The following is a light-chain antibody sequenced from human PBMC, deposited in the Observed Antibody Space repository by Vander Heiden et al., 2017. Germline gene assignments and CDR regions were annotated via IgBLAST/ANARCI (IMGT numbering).Light chain of an antibody. V-gene: IGKV4-1*01. Sequence: DIVMTQSPDSLAVSLGERRTIHCESSQGVLYSSNNKNYLAWYQQKPGQPPKLLIYWASTRESGVPDRFSGSGSGTDFTLTISSLQAEDVAVYYCQQYYSSPRTFGQGTKVEIK. CDR1: QGVLYSSNNKNY. J-gene: IGKJ1*01. CDR2: WAS. CDR3: QQYYSSPRT.